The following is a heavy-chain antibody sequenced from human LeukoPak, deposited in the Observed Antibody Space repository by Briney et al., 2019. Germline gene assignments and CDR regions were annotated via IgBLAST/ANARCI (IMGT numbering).Heavy chain of an antibody. CDR2: ISYDGSNK. J-gene: IGHJ4*02. V-gene: IGHV3-30-3*01. Sequence: PGGSLRLSCAASGFTFSSYAMHWVRQGPGKGLEWVAVISYDGSNKYYADSVKGRFTISRDNSKNTLYLQMNSLRAEDTAVYYCARESRHKYFDYWGQGTLVTVSS. CDR3: ARESRHKYFDY. CDR1: GFTFSSYA.